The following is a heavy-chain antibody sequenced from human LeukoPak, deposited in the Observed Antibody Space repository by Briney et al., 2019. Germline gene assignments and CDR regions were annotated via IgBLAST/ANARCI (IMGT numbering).Heavy chain of an antibody. CDR2: IYYSGST. D-gene: IGHD6-6*01. CDR3: ATAKGYSSSSRHNWFDP. CDR1: GGSISSYY. J-gene: IGHJ5*02. Sequence: SETLSLTCTVSGGSISSYYWSWIRQPPGKGLEWIGYIYYSGSTNYNPSLKSRVTISVDTSKNQFSLKLSSVTAADTAVYYCATAKGYSSSSRHNWFDPWGQGTLVTVSS. V-gene: IGHV4-59*12.